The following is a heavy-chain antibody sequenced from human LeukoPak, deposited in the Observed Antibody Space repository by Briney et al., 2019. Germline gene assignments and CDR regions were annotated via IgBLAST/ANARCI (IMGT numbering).Heavy chain of an antibody. CDR3: ARVEVTAGYYPHYYYYYMDV. CDR1: GYTFTSYD. CDR2: MNPNSGNT. Sequence: ASVKVSCKASGYTFTSYDINWVRQATGQGLEWMGWMNPNSGNTGYAQKFQGRVTITRNTSISTAYMELSSLRSEDTAVYYCARVEVTAGYYPHYYYYYMDVCGKGTTVTVSS. V-gene: IGHV1-8*03. J-gene: IGHJ6*03. D-gene: IGHD3-22*01.